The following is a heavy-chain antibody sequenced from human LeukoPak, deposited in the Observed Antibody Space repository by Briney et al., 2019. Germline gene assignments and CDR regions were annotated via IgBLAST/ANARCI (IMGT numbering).Heavy chain of an antibody. CDR1: GFTFSSYE. J-gene: IGHJ4*02. CDR3: ARDRIIWGLPLPGGFDY. Sequence: GGSLRLSCAASGFTFSSYEMNWVRQAPGKGLEWVSYISSSGSTIYYADSVKGRFTISRDNAKNSLYLQMNSLRAEDTAVYYCARDRIIWGLPLPGGFDYWGQGTLVTVSS. V-gene: IGHV3-48*03. CDR2: ISSSGSTI. D-gene: IGHD3-16*01.